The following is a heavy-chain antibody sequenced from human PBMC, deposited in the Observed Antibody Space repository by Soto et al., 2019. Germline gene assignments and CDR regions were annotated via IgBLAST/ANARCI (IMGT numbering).Heavy chain of an antibody. CDR2: IYYSGST. CDR3: ARGPLATGEFDY. J-gene: IGHJ4*02. V-gene: IGHV4-59*01. Sequence: SEILSLTCTVSGGSISSYYWSWIRQPPGKGLEWIGYIYYSGSTNYNPSLKSRVTISVDTSKNQFSLKLSSVTAADTAVYYCARGPLATGEFDYWGQGTLVTVSS. D-gene: IGHD3-10*01. CDR1: GGSISSYY.